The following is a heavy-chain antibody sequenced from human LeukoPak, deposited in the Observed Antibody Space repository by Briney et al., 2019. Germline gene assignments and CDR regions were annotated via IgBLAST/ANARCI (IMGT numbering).Heavy chain of an antibody. D-gene: IGHD1-26*01. Sequence: PSETLSLTCTVSGGSISSYYWSWIRQPPGEGLEWIGYIYYSGSTNYNPSLKSRLTISLDTSKNQFSLKLSSVTAADTAVYYCAIEQKSGSYRTFDYWGQGTLVTVSS. V-gene: IGHV4-59*01. CDR1: GGSISSYY. CDR3: AIEQKSGSYRTFDY. J-gene: IGHJ4*02. CDR2: IYYSGST.